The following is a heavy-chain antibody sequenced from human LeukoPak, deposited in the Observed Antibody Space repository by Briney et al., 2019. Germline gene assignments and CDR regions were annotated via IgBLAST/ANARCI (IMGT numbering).Heavy chain of an antibody. CDR3: AKDSGFIAALPNFYFYMDV. D-gene: IGHD6-6*01. CDR1: GFTFSSYG. V-gene: IGHV3-30*02. J-gene: IGHJ6*03. CDR2: IRFDGSDK. Sequence: GGSLRLSCAASGFTFSSYGMHWVRQAPGKGLEWVAFIRFDGSDKYYADSLKGRFTISRDNSKNTLYLQMSSLRPEDTAVYYCAKDSGFIAALPNFYFYMDVWGKGTTVTVSS.